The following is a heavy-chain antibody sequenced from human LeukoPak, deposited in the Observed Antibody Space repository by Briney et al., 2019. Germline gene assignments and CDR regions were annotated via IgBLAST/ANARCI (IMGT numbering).Heavy chain of an antibody. Sequence: SETLSLTCTASGGSISSSYWSWIRQPAGKGLEWIGRIYTTGSTNYNPSLKSRVTMSVDTSKDQFSLKLSSMTAADTAVYYCARVAETGGFGYWGQGTLVTVSS. D-gene: IGHD6-13*01. J-gene: IGHJ4*02. V-gene: IGHV4-4*07. CDR2: IYTTGST. CDR1: GGSISSSY. CDR3: ARVAETGGFGY.